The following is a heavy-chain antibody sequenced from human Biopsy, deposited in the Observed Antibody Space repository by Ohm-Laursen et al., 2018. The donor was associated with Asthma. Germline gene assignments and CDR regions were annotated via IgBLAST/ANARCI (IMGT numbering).Heavy chain of an antibody. V-gene: IGHV3-7*01. CDR2: IKKDGNEK. CDR3: ARAGESDLVGGLDV. D-gene: IGHD2-21*01. J-gene: IGHJ6*02. Sequence: SLRLSCTASGFSFSYYWMTWVRQGPGKGLEWVANIKKDGNEKSYADSVRGRFTISRDDATNSLYLQMNSLRSGDTAVYYCARAGESDLVGGLDVWGQGTTVIVS. CDR1: GFSFSYYW.